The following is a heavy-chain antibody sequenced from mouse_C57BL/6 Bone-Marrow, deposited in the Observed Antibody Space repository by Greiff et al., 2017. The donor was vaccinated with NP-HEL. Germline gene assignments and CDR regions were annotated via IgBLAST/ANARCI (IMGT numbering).Heavy chain of an antibody. Sequence: EVQRVESGGGLVQPGGSLKLSCAASGFTFSDYGMAWVRQAPRKGPEWVAFISNLAYSIYYADTVTGRFTISRENAKNTLYLEMSSLRSEDTAMYYCARHRGLRRKDWYFDVWGTGTTVTVSS. CDR2: ISNLAYSI. D-gene: IGHD2-2*01. V-gene: IGHV5-15*01. CDR3: ARHRGLRRKDWYFDV. CDR1: GFTFSDYG. J-gene: IGHJ1*03.